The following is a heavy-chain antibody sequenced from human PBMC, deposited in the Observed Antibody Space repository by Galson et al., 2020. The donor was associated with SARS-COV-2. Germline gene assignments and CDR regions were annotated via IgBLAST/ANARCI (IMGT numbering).Heavy chain of an antibody. Sequence: SETLSLTCAVYGGSFSGYYWSWIRQPPGKGLEWIGEINHSGSTNYNPSLKSRVTISVDTSKNQFSLKLSSVTAADTAVYYCARGTLYSGYENWGQGTLVTVSS. CDR1: GGSFSGYY. V-gene: IGHV4-34*01. CDR2: INHSGST. D-gene: IGHD5-12*01. J-gene: IGHJ4*02. CDR3: ARGTLYSGYEN.